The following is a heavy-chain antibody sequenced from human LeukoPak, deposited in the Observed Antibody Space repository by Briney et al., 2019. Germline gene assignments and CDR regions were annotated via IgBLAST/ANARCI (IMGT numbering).Heavy chain of an antibody. V-gene: IGHV4-34*01. CDR2: IYHSGST. D-gene: IGHD6-6*01. J-gene: IGHJ4*02. Sequence: SETLSLTCAVYGGSFSGYYWSWIRQPPGKGLEWIGYIYHSGSTYYNPSLKSRVTISVDRSKNQFSLKLSSVTAADTAVYYCARGIAARPIDYWGQGTLVTVSS. CDR1: GGSFSGYY. CDR3: ARGIAARPIDY.